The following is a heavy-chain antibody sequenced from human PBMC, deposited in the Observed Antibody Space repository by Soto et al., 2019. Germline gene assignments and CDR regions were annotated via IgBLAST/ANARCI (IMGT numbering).Heavy chain of an antibody. V-gene: IGHV3-9*01. J-gene: IGHJ4*02. CDR3: AKDPYSSSSGFDY. D-gene: IGHD6-6*01. CDR1: GFTFDDYA. Sequence: DVQLVESGGGLVQPGRSLRLSCAASGFTFDDYAMHWVRQAPGKGLEWVSGISWNSGSIGYADSVKGRFTISRDNAKNSLYLQMNSLRAEDTALYYCAKDPYSSSSGFDYWGQGTLVTVSS. CDR2: ISWNSGSI.